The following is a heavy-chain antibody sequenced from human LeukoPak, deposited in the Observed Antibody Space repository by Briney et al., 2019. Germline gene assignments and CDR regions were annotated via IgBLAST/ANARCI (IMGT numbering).Heavy chain of an antibody. CDR1: GFTVSSYA. J-gene: IGHJ6*03. CDR3: AKDDSNYYYYYMDV. V-gene: IGHV3-23*01. D-gene: IGHD4-11*01. Sequence: GRSLRLSCAASGFTVSSYAMRWVRQAPGGGREWHSAISGSGGSTYYADSVKGRFTISRDNSNNTMYLQMNSLRAQDTAVYSCAKDDSNYYYYYMDVWGKGTTVTVSS. CDR2: ISGSGGST.